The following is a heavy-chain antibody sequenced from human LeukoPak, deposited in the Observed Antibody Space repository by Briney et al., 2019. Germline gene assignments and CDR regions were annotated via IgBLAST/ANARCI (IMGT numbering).Heavy chain of an antibody. V-gene: IGHV4-59*01. J-gene: IGHJ3*02. Sequence: PSETLSLTCTVSGGSISSYYWSWIRQPPGKGLEWIGYIYYSRSTNYNPSLKSRVTISVDTSKNQFSLKLSSVTAADTAVYYCARDDSYYYGSGSYWGPFDIWGQGTMVTVSS. CDR3: ARDDSYYYGSGSYWGPFDI. CDR2: IYYSRST. D-gene: IGHD3-10*01. CDR1: GGSISSYY.